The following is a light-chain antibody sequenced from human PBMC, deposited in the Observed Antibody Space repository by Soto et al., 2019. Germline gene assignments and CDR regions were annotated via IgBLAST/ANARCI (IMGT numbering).Light chain of an antibody. Sequence: QSALTQPASVSGSPRQSITISCTGTSSDVGGYNYVSWYQQHPGKAPKLMIYDVSNRPSGVYNRFSGSKSGNTTSLTISGLQAEDEADYYCRSYTSSSTYVFGTGTKVTVL. CDR3: RSYTSSSTYV. J-gene: IGLJ1*01. V-gene: IGLV2-14*01. CDR2: DVS. CDR1: SSDVGGYNY.